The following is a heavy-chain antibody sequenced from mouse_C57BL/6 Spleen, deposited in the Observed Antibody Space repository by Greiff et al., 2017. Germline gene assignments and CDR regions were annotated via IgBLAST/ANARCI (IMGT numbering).Heavy chain of an antibody. CDR1: GYAFTNYL. CDR3: ARWGTGAMDY. V-gene: IGHV1-54*01. Sequence: VQLQQSGAELVRPGTSVKVSCKASGYAFTNYLIEWVKQRPGHGLEWIGVINPGSGGTNYNEKFKGKATLTADKSSSTAYMQLSSLTSEDSAVYFCARWGTGAMDYWGQGTSVTVSS. J-gene: IGHJ4*01. CDR2: INPGSGGT.